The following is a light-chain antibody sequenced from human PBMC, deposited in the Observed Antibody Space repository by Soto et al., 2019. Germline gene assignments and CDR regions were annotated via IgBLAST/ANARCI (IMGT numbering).Light chain of an antibody. CDR3: SSFTTSTTRV. V-gene: IGLV2-14*01. J-gene: IGLJ2*01. CDR2: DVS. Sequence: QSVLTQPASVSGSPGQSITISCTGTSSDVGDYKYVSWYQQHPGRAPKPMIFDVSNRPSRVSNRFSGSKSANTASLPISGLQAEDEADYYCSSFTTSTTRVFGGGTKLTVL. CDR1: SSDVGDYKY.